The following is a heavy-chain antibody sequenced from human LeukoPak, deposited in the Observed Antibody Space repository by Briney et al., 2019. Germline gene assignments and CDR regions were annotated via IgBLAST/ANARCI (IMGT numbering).Heavy chain of an antibody. D-gene: IGHD6-13*01. CDR3: ARVKGYSSSWVDY. V-gene: IGHV4-61*05. Sequence: SETLSLTCTVSGGSISSSSYYWSWIRQPPGKGLEWIGYIYYSGSTNYNPSLKSRVTISVDTSKNQFSLKLSSVTAADTAVYYCARVKGYSSSWVDYWGQGTLVTVSS. CDR2: IYYSGST. CDR1: GGSISSSSYY. J-gene: IGHJ4*02.